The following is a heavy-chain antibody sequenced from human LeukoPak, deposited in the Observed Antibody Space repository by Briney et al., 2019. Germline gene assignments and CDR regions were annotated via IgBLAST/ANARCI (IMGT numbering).Heavy chain of an antibody. CDR2: IYYSGST. Sequence: SETLSLTCTVSGGSISSSSYYWGWIRQPPGKGLEWIGSIYYSGSTYYNPSLKSRVTISVGTSKNQFSLKLSSVTAADTAVYYCARQGVVVVAATTPGRYYYYYYYMDVWGKGTTVTISS. CDR1: GGSISSSSYY. CDR3: ARQGVVVVAATTPGRYYYYYYYMDV. V-gene: IGHV4-39*01. J-gene: IGHJ6*03. D-gene: IGHD2-15*01.